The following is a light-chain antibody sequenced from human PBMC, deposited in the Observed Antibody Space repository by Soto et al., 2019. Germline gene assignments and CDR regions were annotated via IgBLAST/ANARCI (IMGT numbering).Light chain of an antibody. CDR3: QVWDSSSDHVV. CDR2: YDS. J-gene: IGLJ2*01. Sequence: SYELTQPPSVSVAPGKTARITCGGNNIGSKSVHWYQQKPGQAPVLVISYDSDRPSGIPERFSGSNSGSTATLTISRVEAVDEADYYCQVWDSSSDHVVLGGGTKLTV. V-gene: IGLV3-21*04. CDR1: NIGSKS.